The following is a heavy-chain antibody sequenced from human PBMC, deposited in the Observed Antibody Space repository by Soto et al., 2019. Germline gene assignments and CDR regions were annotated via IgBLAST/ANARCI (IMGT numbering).Heavy chain of an antibody. CDR2: ISAYNGNT. V-gene: IGHV1-18*01. CDR1: GYSFTSYG. Sequence: ASVKVSCKASGYSFTSYGISWVRRTPGQGVEGMGWISAYNGNTSYAQKLQGRGTVTTDTSTSTAYMELRSLRSDDTAVYYCARIGPVDSSGPHDYWGQGTLVPVSS. D-gene: IGHD3-22*01. J-gene: IGHJ4*02. CDR3: ARIGPVDSSGPHDY.